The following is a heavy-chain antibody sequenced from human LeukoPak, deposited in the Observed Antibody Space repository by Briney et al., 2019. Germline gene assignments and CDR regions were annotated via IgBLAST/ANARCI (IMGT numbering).Heavy chain of an antibody. CDR3: ARVSGYDWESFYDY. Sequence: GGSLRLSCAASGFTFSSYSMNWVRQAPGKGLEWVSSISSSSSYIYYADSVKGRFTTSRDNAKNTLYLQMNSLRAEDTAVYYCARVSGYDWESFYDYWGQGTLVTVSS. V-gene: IGHV3-21*04. J-gene: IGHJ4*02. CDR2: ISSSSSYI. D-gene: IGHD5-12*01. CDR1: GFTFSSYS.